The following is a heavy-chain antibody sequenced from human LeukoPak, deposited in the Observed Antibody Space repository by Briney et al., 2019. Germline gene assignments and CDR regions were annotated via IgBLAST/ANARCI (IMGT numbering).Heavy chain of an antibody. CDR3: VKSNRRYQPWNLDI. J-gene: IGHJ3*02. V-gene: IGHV4-39*07. CDR2: IYYSGST. CDR1: GGSITTSTYY. D-gene: IGHD2-2*01. Sequence: SETLSLTCTVSGGSITTSTYYWGWIRQPPGKGLECIGTIYYSGSTDYNTSLKIRVTISVDTSMNQFSLKLTSVTAADTAMYYCVKSNRRYQPWNLDIWGRGTMVTVSS.